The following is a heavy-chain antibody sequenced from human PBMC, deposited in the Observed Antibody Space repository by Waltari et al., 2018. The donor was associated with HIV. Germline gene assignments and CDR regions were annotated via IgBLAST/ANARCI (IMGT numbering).Heavy chain of an antibody. J-gene: IGHJ4*02. CDR2: ISGSGSTI. CDR1: GFTFSSYS. CDR3: ARDYSGTYADFDY. V-gene: IGHV3-48*01. Sequence: EVQLVESGGGLVQPGGSLRLSCAASGFTFSSYSRNWVRQAPGRGLEWVSYISGSGSTIYYADSVRGRFTISRDNAKNSLYLKLNSLRAEDTAVYYCARDYSGTYADFDYWGQGTLVTVSS. D-gene: IGHD1-26*01.